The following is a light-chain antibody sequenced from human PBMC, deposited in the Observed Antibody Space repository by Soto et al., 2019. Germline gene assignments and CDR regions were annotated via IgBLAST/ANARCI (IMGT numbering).Light chain of an antibody. V-gene: IGKV1-27*01. CDR3: QKYDRAPFT. J-gene: IGKJ3*01. CDR1: QGISNY. Sequence: DLQMTQSPSSLSADLGDRVTITCRASQGISNYLAWYQQKPGRLPKLLLFGASTLQSGVPARFSGSGSGTLFTLTINGLLPEDVATYYCQKYDRAPFTFGPGTKGGYQ. CDR2: GAS.